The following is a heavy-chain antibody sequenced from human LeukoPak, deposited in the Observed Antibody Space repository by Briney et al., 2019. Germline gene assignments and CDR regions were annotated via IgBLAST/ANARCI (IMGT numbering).Heavy chain of an antibody. CDR1: GFTFSTYT. CDR3: AQWSRYFDY. V-gene: IGHV3-21*04. J-gene: IGHJ4*02. Sequence: PGGSLRLSCAASGFTFSTYTINWIRQAPGKGLEWVSSISSSSSYIYYADSVKGRFTISRDNSKNTLYLQMNSLRAEDTALYFCAQWSRYFDYWGQGTLVTVSS. CDR2: ISSSSSYI. D-gene: IGHD1-26*01.